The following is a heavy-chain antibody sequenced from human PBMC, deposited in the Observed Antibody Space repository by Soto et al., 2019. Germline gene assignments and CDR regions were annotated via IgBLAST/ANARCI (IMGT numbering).Heavy chain of an antibody. J-gene: IGHJ6*02. V-gene: IGHV3-23*01. D-gene: IGHD2-15*01. Sequence: GGSLRLSCAASGFTFSSYAMSWVRQAPGKGLEWVSAISGSGGSTYYADSVKGRFTISRDNSKNTLYLQMNSLRAEDTAVYYCAKGGNSFVEGYYYYGMDVWGQGTTVTVSS. CDR2: ISGSGGST. CDR1: GFTFSSYA. CDR3: AKGGNSFVEGYYYYGMDV.